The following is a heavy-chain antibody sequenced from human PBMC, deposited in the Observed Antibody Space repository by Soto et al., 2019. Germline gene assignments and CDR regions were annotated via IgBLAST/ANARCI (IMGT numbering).Heavy chain of an antibody. CDR1: GYSFTSYG. Sequence: QIQLVQSGAEVKKPGASVKVSCKASGYSFTSYGITWVRQAPGQGPEWLGWITAENGNTNYAQKFQGRSTMTTDTSTNTAFMELRGLRSADTAVYYCARVVLEWLPTSGFDYWGQGNRVTVSS. V-gene: IGHV1-18*04. CDR3: ARVVLEWLPTSGFDY. CDR2: ITAENGNT. J-gene: IGHJ4*02. D-gene: IGHD5-12*01.